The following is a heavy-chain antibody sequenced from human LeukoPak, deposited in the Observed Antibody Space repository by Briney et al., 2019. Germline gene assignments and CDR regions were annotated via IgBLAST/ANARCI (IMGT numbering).Heavy chain of an antibody. V-gene: IGHV5-51*01. CDR2: IYPGDSDT. J-gene: IGHJ5*02. Sequence: GESLKISFKGSGYSFTSYWIGWVRQMPGKGLEWMGVIYPGDSDTRYSPSFQGQVTISADKSISTAYLQWSSLKASDTAMYYCARSVRGRVTIFDWFDPWGQGTLVTVSS. CDR1: GYSFTSYW. D-gene: IGHD3-9*01. CDR3: ARSVRGRVTIFDWFDP.